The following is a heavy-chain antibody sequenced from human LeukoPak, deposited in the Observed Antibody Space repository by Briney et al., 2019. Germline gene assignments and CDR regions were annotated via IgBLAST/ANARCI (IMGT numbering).Heavy chain of an antibody. CDR3: ARARSGLWFGEFLFDP. J-gene: IGHJ5*02. V-gene: IGHV4-4*07. CDR1: GGSISSYY. D-gene: IGHD3-10*01. CDR2: IYTSGST. Sequence: SETLSLTCTVSGGSISSYYWSWIRQPAGKGLEWIGRIYTSGSTNYNPSLKSRVTMSVDTSKNQFSLKLSSVTAADTAVYYCARARSGLWFGEFLFDPWGQGTLVTVSS.